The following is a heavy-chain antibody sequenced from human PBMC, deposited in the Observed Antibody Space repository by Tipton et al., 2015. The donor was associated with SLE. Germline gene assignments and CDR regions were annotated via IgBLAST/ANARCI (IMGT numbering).Heavy chain of an antibody. CDR1: GFTFRTYA. D-gene: IGHD6-13*01. Sequence: SLRLSCAASGFTFRTYAMAWVRQSPGKGLEWVSLISGGGGSTHYADSVRGRFTISRDNSKNTLYLQMNSLRAEDTAVYYCSKAGIAAAGPYWYFDLWGRGTLVTVSS. CDR3: SKAGIAAAGPYWYFDL. V-gene: IGHV3-23*01. J-gene: IGHJ2*01. CDR2: ISGGGGST.